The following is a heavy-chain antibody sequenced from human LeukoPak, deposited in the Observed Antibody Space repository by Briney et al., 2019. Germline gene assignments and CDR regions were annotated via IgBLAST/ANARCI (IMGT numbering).Heavy chain of an antibody. J-gene: IGHJ4*02. Sequence: AASVKVSCKASGYTFTGYYMHWVRQAPGQGLEWMGWINPNSGGTNYAQKFQGRVTMIRDTTISTAYMELSRLRSDDTAVYYYAREYDFWSGPHYWGQGTLVTVSS. CDR2: INPNSGGT. CDR3: AREYDFWSGPHY. V-gene: IGHV1-2*02. D-gene: IGHD3-3*01. CDR1: GYTFTGYY.